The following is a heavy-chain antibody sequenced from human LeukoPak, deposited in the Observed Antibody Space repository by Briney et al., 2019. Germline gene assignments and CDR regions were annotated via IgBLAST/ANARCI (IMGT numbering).Heavy chain of an antibody. CDR2: IYYSGST. Sequence: SETLSLTCAVSGGSISSGGYSWSWIRQPPGKGLEWIGYIYYSGSTYYNPSLKSRVTISVDTSKNQFSLKLSSVTAADTAVYYCARYTYYYDSSGYYYVGYFDYWGQGTLVTVSS. D-gene: IGHD3-22*01. J-gene: IGHJ4*02. V-gene: IGHV4-30-2*03. CDR1: GGSISSGGYS. CDR3: ARYTYYYDSSGYYYVGYFDY.